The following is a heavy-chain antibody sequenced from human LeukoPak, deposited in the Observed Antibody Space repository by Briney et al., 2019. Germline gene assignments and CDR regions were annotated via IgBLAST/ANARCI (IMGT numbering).Heavy chain of an antibody. V-gene: IGHV3-21*01. CDR1: GFTFSIYS. CDR2: ISSSSYI. CDR3: ARTQYSSPRFDY. J-gene: IGHJ4*02. Sequence: GGSLRLSCAASGFTFSIYSMNWVRQAPGKGLEWVSSISSSSYIYYSDSVKGRFTISRDNAKNSLYLQMNSLRAEDRAVYYCARTQYSSPRFDYWGQGTLVTVSS. D-gene: IGHD6-6*01.